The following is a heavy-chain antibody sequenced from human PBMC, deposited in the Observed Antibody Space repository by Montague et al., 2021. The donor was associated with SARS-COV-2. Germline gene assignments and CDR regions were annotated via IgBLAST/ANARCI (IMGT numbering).Heavy chain of an antibody. Sequence: SETLSLTCAVSGGSISSVNWWSWVRQPPGKGLEWIGKISQGGSTDYNPSLKGRVIISADKSKNQFSLKLTSVIAADSAVYYCTKGSCGISILGHIYYYGMDVWGQGTTVTVSS. CDR2: ISQGGST. CDR1: GGSISSVNW. CDR3: TKGSCGISILGHIYYYGMDV. V-gene: IGHV4-4*02. J-gene: IGHJ6*02. D-gene: IGHD3-9*01.